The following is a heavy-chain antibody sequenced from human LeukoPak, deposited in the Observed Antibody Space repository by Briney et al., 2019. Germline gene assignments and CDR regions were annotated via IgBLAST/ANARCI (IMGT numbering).Heavy chain of an antibody. CDR2: ISYDGSNK. CDR1: GFTFSSYA. CDR3: ARDLFVTYWYSSSWYSRGSSDLIDY. D-gene: IGHD6-13*01. J-gene: IGHJ4*02. V-gene: IGHV3-30*04. Sequence: PGGSLSLSCAASGFTFSSYAMHWVRQAPGKGLAWVAVISYDGSNKYYADSVKGRFTISRDNSKNTLYLQMNSLRAEDTAVYYCARDLFVTYWYSSSWYSRGSSDLIDYWGQGTLVTVSS.